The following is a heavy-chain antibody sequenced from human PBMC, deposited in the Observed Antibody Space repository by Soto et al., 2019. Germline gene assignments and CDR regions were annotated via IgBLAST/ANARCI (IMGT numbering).Heavy chain of an antibody. Sequence: SETLSLTCTVSGGSISSYYWSWIRQPPGKGLEWIGYIYYSGSTNYNPSLKSRVTISVDTSKNQFSLKLSSVTAADTAVYYCARDASSGWRNYGMDVWGQGTAVTVSS. J-gene: IGHJ6*02. CDR3: ARDASSGWRNYGMDV. D-gene: IGHD6-19*01. CDR1: GGSISSYY. CDR2: IYYSGST. V-gene: IGHV4-59*01.